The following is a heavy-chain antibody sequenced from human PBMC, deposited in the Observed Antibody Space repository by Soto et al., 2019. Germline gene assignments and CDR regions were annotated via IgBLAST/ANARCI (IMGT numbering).Heavy chain of an antibody. Sequence: QVQLQESGPGLVKPSETLSLTCTVSGGSINGYYWSWIRQPPGKGLEWIVYISYSGSTNYNPSLKSRVTISVDTSKNQFSLKLSSVTAADTAVYYCASDWGGGTFDYWGQGTLVTVSS. J-gene: IGHJ4*02. V-gene: IGHV4-59*01. CDR3: ASDWGGGTFDY. CDR2: ISYSGST. D-gene: IGHD3-16*01. CDR1: GGSINGYY.